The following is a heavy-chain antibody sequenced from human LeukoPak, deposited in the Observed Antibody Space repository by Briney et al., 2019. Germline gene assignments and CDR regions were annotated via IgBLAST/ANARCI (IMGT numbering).Heavy chain of an antibody. Sequence: GASVKVSCKASGYTFTSYDINWVRQATGQGLEWMGWMNPNSGNTGYAQKFQGRVTMTEDTSTDTAYMELSSLRSEDTAVYYCATTVPAPSEYFQHWGQGTLVTVSS. CDR1: GYTFTSYD. CDR2: MNPNSGNT. CDR3: ATTVPAPSEYFQH. J-gene: IGHJ1*01. V-gene: IGHV1-8*01. D-gene: IGHD1/OR15-1a*01.